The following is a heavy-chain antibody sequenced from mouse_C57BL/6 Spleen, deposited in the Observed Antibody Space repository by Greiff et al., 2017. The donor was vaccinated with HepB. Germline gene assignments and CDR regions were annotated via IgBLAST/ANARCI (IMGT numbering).Heavy chain of an antibody. J-gene: IGHJ1*03. CDR3: ARSTGTWWYFDV. V-gene: IGHV1-80*01. CDR2: IYPGDGDT. Sequence: QVQLQQSGAELVKPGASVKISCKASGYAFSSYWMNWVKQRPGKGLEWIGQIYPGDGDTNYNGKFKGKATLTADKSSSTAYMQLSSLTSEDSAVYFCARSTGTWWYFDVWGTGTTVTVSS. D-gene: IGHD4-1*01. CDR1: GYAFSSYW.